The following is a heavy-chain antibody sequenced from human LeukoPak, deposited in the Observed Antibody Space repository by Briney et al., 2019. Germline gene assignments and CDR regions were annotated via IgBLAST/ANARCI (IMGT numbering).Heavy chain of an antibody. J-gene: IGHJ4*02. CDR3: AKDGPVRGVIISYFDY. D-gene: IGHD3-10*01. V-gene: IGHV3-23*01. CDR1: GFTFSSYA. CDR2: ISGSGGST. Sequence: GGSLRLSCAASGFTFSSYAMSWVRQAPGKGLEWVSAISGSGGSTYYADSVKGRFTISRDNSKNTLYLRMNSLRAEDTAVYYCAKDGPVRGVIISYFDYWGQGTLVTVSS.